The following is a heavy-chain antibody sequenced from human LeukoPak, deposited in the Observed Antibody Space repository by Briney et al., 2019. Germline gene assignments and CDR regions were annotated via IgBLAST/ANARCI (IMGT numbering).Heavy chain of an antibody. CDR1: GFTFVGYA. V-gene: IGHV3-23*01. CDR3: AKGKLVPSQIFDY. CDR2: ISGGGDTT. J-gene: IGHJ4*02. Sequence: GGSLRLSCAASGFTFVGYAMSWVRQAPGKGLEWVSGISGGGDTTFYADSVKGRFTISRDNSKNTLYLQMDSLRAEDTAIYYCAKGKLVPSQIFDYWGQGTLVTVSS.